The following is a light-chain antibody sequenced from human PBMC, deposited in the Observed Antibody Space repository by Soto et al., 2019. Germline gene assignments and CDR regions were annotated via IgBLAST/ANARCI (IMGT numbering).Light chain of an antibody. J-gene: IGKJ1*01. CDR3: QQYNNWPPWT. CDR2: GAS. V-gene: IGKV3-15*01. Sequence: EIVMTQSPATLSVSPGERATLSCRASQSVSSNLAWYQQKPGQAPRLLIYGASTSATGIRARFSGCGSGKEFTLTISSQQSEDFAVYYCQQYNNWPPWTFGQGTKVEIK. CDR1: QSVSSN.